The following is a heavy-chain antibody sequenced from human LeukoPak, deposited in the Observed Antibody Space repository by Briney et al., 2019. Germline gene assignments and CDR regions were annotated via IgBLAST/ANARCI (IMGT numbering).Heavy chain of an antibody. V-gene: IGHV4-39*01. J-gene: IGHJ5*02. Sequence: SETLSLTCTVSGGSISSSSYYWGWIRQPPGKGLEWIRSIYYSGSTYYNPSLKSRVTISVDTSKNQFSLKLSSVTAADTAVYYCARRASYSSSWFSNWFDPWGQGTLVTVSS. CDR1: GGSISSSSYY. D-gene: IGHD6-13*01. CDR2: IYYSGST. CDR3: ARRASYSSSWFSNWFDP.